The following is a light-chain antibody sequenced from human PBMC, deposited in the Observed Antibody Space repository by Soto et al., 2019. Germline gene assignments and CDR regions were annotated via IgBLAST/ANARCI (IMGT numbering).Light chain of an antibody. V-gene: IGKV1-39*01. J-gene: IGKJ1*01. CDR1: QSISSY. CDR3: QQSYSTPPT. Sequence: HMTQSRSSRSASVGDRVTITCRASQSISSYLNWYQQKPGKAPKLLIYAASSLQSGVPSRFSGSGSGTDFTLTISSLQPEDFATYYCQQSYSTPPTFGQGTKVDIK. CDR2: AAS.